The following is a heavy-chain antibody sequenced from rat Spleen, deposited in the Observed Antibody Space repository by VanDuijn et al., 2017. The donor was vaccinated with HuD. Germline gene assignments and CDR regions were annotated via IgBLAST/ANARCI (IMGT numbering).Heavy chain of an antibody. Sequence: EVQLVESGGGLVQPGRSMKLSCAASGFTFSNYYMAWVRQAPTKGLEWVASISTGGGNTYYRDSVKGRFTISRENAEGTLYLHMNSLRSEDTATYYCTRGGNYDFDYWGQGVMVTVSS. CDR2: ISTGGGNT. CDR1: GFTFSNYY. CDR3: TRGGNYDFDY. V-gene: IGHV5-25*01. J-gene: IGHJ2*01. D-gene: IGHD1-10*01.